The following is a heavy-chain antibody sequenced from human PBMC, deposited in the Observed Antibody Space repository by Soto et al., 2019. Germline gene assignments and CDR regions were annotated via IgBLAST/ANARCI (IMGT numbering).Heavy chain of an antibody. J-gene: IGHJ3*02. CDR3: ARGGHSIAAHPPLLNDAFDI. CDR2: INWNGGST. Sequence: GGSLRLSCAASGFTFGDYGMSWVRQAPGKGLEWVSGINWNGGSTGYADSVKGRFTISRDNAKNSLYLQMNSLRAEDTALYYCARGGHSIAAHPPLLNDAFDIWGQGTMVTVSS. D-gene: IGHD6-6*01. CDR1: GFTFGDYG. V-gene: IGHV3-20*04.